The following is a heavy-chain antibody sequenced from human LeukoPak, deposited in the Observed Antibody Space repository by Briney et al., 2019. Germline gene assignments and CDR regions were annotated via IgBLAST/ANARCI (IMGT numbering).Heavy chain of an antibody. J-gene: IGHJ4*02. V-gene: IGHV1-2*02. CDR3: ARVIEYSGYDFRFDY. CDR2: VNPNSGGT. D-gene: IGHD5-12*01. Sequence: ASVKVSCKASGYTITGYYMHWVRQAPGQRLEWMGWVNPNSGGTNYAQKFQGRVTMTRDTSISTAYMELSRLTSDDTAVYYCARVIEYSGYDFRFDYWGQGTLVTVSS. CDR1: GYTITGYY.